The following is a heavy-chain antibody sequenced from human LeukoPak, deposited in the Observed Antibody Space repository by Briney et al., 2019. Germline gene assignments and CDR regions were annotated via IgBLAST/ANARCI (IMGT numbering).Heavy chain of an antibody. CDR3: AKDSGGSYLFYYFDY. CDR2: ISYDGSHK. CDR1: GFTFSSYG. D-gene: IGHD1-26*01. Sequence: GGSLRLSCQTSGFTFSSYGMHWVRQAPGKGLEWVTVISYDGSHKYYADSVKGRFTISRDNSKNTLYLQMNSLRAEDTAVYYCAKDSGGSYLFYYFDYWGQGTLVTVSS. J-gene: IGHJ4*02. V-gene: IGHV3-30*18.